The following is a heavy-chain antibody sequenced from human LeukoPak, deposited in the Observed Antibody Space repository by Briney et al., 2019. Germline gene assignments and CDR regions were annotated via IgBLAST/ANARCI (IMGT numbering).Heavy chain of an antibody. CDR1: GXSFDDYG. CDR2: INWNGDST. J-gene: IGHJ4*02. D-gene: IGHD3-22*01. CDR3: ARDLRVVITGSFDS. V-gene: IGHV3-20*04. Sequence: GGSLRLSCAASGXSFDDYGLTWVRQAPGKGQEWVSGINWNGDSTDYADSVKGRFTISRDNAKNSLYLQMNSLRAEDTALYYCARDLRVVITGSFDSWGQGTLVTVSS.